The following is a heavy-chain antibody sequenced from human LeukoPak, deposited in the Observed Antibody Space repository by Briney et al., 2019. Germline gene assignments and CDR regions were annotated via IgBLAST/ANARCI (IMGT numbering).Heavy chain of an antibody. D-gene: IGHD5-18*01. Sequence: GESLRISCKGSGYSFTSYWISWVRQMPGKGLEWMGRIDPSDSYTNYSPSFQGHVTISADKSISTAYLQWSSLKASDTATYYCARPPLGNSYAFEYFQHWGQGTLVTVSS. CDR3: ARPPLGNSYAFEYFQH. CDR1: GYSFTSYW. J-gene: IGHJ1*01. V-gene: IGHV5-10-1*01. CDR2: IDPSDSYT.